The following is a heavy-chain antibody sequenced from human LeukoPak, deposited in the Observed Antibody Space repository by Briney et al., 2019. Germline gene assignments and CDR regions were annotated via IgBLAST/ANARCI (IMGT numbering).Heavy chain of an antibody. CDR3: ARRYFDS. CDR2: IKQDGSAK. CDR1: GFIFNNNA. J-gene: IGHJ4*02. Sequence: GGSLRLSCAASGFIFNNNAIHWVRQAPGKGLEWVANIKQDGSAKYYVDSVKGRFTISRDNAKNSLYLQMSSLRAEDTAVYYCARRYFDSWGQGTLVTVSS. V-gene: IGHV3-7*03.